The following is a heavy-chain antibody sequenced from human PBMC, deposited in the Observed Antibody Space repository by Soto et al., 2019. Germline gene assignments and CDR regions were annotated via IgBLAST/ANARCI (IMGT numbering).Heavy chain of an antibody. CDR1: GGSISSSSYY. D-gene: IGHD6-13*01. CDR2: IYYSGST. V-gene: IGHV4-39*01. CDR3: ARSSSSWYYYYYYMDV. J-gene: IGHJ6*03. Sequence: QLQLQESGPVLVKPSETLSLTCTVSGGSISSSSYYWGWIRQPPGKGLEWIGSIYYSGSTYYNPSLKSRVTISVDTSKNQFSLKLSSVTAADTAVYYCARSSSSWYYYYYYMDVWGKGTTVTVSS.